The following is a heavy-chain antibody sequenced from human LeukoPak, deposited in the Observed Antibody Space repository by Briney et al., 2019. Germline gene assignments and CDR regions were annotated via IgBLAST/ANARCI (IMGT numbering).Heavy chain of an antibody. Sequence: GGSLRLSCAASGFTFSSHAMSWVRQAPGKGLEWVSAISGSGGSTYYADSVKGRFTISRDNSKNTLYLQMNSLRAEDTAVYYCAKSPYYDSSGYRYYFDYWGQGTLVTVSS. V-gene: IGHV3-23*01. J-gene: IGHJ4*02. CDR1: GFTFSSHA. CDR2: ISGSGGST. D-gene: IGHD3-22*01. CDR3: AKSPYYDSSGYRYYFDY.